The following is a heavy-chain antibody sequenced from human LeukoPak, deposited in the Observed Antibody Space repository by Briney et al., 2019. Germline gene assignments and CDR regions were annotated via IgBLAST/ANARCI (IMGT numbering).Heavy chain of an antibody. CDR1: GFTFSSYA. V-gene: IGHV3-23*01. D-gene: IGHD6-19*01. J-gene: IGHJ4*02. CDR3: AKAKQWLYFDY. CDR2: IGGSGGST. Sequence: GGSLRLSCAASGFTFSSYAMHWVRQAPGKGLEWVSAIGGSGGSTYYADSVKGRFTISRNNSKNTLYLQMNSLRAEDTAVYYCAKAKQWLYFDYWGQGTLVTVSS.